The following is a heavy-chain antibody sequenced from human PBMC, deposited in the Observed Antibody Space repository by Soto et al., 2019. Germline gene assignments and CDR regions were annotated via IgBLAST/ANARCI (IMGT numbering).Heavy chain of an antibody. J-gene: IGHJ6*02. D-gene: IGHD5-18*01. CDR1: GFTFSSYA. V-gene: IGHV3-30-3*01. CDR3: ARDRGAYSYGIMDV. CDR2: ISYDGSNK. Sequence: PGGSLRLSCAASGFTFSSYAMHWVRQAPGKGLEWVAVISYDGSNKYYADSVKGRFTISRDNSKNTLYLQMNSLRAEDTAVYYCARDRGAYSYGIMDVWGQGTTVTVSS.